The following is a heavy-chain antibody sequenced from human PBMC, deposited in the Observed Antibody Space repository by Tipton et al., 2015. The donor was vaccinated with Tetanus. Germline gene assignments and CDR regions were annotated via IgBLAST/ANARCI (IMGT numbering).Heavy chain of an antibody. Sequence: QLVQSGAEVKKPGESLKISCKGSGFSFSSSWIVWVRQMPGKGLEYVGIIFTGDSETRYSPPFQGQVTISADRSGTTAYLHWSSLKAPDPGVYYCAKVLGSLYGMDVWGQGTTVTVSS. V-gene: IGHV5-51*01. D-gene: IGHD2-8*02. CDR2: IFTGDSET. J-gene: IGHJ6*02. CDR3: AKVLGSLYGMDV. CDR1: GFSFSSSW.